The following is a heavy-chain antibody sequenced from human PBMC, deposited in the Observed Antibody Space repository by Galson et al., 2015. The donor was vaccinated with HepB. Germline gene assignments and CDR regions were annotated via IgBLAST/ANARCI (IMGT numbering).Heavy chain of an antibody. Sequence: SVKVSCKASGYTFTSYDINWVRQASGQGLEWMGWMNPNSGNTGYAQKFQGRVTMTRNTSISTAYMELSSLRSEDTAVYYCARRRTAAAGNRSHPCRQRILVTVS. D-gene: IGHD6-13*01. CDR1: GYTFTSYD. V-gene: IGHV1-8*01. J-gene: IGHJ5*02. CDR2: MNPNSGNT. CDR3: ARRRTAAAGNRSHP.